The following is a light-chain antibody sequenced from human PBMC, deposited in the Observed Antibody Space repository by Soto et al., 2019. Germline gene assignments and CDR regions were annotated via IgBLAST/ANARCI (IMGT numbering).Light chain of an antibody. CDR3: QQYNGYPRT. CDR2: DAS. J-gene: IGKJ1*01. Sequence: DIQMTQSPSTLSASVGDRVTITCRASQNISTELAWYQHKPGRAPKLLIYDASTLQGGVPSRFSGSRSGTEFTLTISSLQPEDFATYYCQQYNGYPRTFGQGTKVEIK. CDR1: QNISTE. V-gene: IGKV1-5*01.